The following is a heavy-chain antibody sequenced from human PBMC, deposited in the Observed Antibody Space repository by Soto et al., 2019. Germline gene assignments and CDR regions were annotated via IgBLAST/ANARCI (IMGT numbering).Heavy chain of an antibody. CDR3: ARGGYYESSGSRNYFYYGMNV. CDR2: VSPYDGYT. CDR1: GYTFSSYG. Sequence: QVQLVQSGAEVKKPGASVKVSCKASGYTFSSYGINWVRHAHGQGLELLGWVSPYDGYTNYAQIPQGRVSTTTDTSTKTAYREGRSLRSDDTAVYYCARGGYYESSGSRNYFYYGMNVWGQGTTVTVSS. J-gene: IGHJ6*02. D-gene: IGHD3-22*01. V-gene: IGHV1-18*01.